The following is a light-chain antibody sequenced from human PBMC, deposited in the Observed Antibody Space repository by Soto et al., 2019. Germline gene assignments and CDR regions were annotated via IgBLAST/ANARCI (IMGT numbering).Light chain of an antibody. CDR3: QQYGSSPYT. Sequence: EIVLTQSPGTLSLSPGEGATLSCRASQSVSSDYLAWYQKKPGQAPSLLLYGATNRASGIPDRFSGSGSGTDFTLTISRLEPEDFAVYSCQQYGSSPYTFGQGTKLEI. CDR2: GAT. V-gene: IGKV3-20*01. CDR1: QSVSSDY. J-gene: IGKJ2*01.